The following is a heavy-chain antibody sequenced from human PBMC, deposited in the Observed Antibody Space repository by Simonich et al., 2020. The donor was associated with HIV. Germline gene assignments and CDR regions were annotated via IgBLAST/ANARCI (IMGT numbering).Heavy chain of an antibody. J-gene: IGHJ4*02. CDR3: ARRTTAYYDFWSSFYFDF. V-gene: IGHV4-34*04. CDR1: GGSFSGYY. D-gene: IGHD3-3*01. Sequence: QVKLQQWGAGLLKPSETLSLTCAVYGGSFSGYYWSWIRQSPGKGLEWIGEVSRRGSTTTNPSLKGRGTISVDTSKNQFSLKLNSVTAADAAVYYCARRTTAYYDFWSSFYFDFWGQGTLVTVSS. CDR2: VSRRGST.